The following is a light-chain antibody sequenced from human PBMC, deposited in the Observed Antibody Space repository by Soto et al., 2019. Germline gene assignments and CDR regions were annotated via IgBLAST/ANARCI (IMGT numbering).Light chain of an antibody. Sequence: DIQLTQSPSFLSASVGDRVTISCRASQGISDYLAWYQQKPGRAPKLLIYGASTLQSGVPSRFSGSASGTEFTLTISSLQPEDFATYFCQQFNAYPLTFGGGTKLEIK. J-gene: IGKJ4*01. CDR3: QQFNAYPLT. CDR1: QGISDY. V-gene: IGKV1-9*01. CDR2: GAS.